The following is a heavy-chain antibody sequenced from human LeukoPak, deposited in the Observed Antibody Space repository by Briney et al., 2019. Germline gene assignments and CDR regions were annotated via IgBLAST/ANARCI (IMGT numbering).Heavy chain of an antibody. CDR1: GYTFTTYD. CDR2: MNPNSGYT. CDR3: SRVAGSIDY. D-gene: IGHD3-10*01. V-gene: IGHV1-8*03. J-gene: IGHJ4*02. Sequence: ASVKVSCKASGYTFTTYDINWVRQATGQGLEWMGWMNPNSGYTGYAQKFQGRVTITRDTSISTAYMELSSLRSEDTAVYYCSRVAGSIDYWGQGTLVTVSS.